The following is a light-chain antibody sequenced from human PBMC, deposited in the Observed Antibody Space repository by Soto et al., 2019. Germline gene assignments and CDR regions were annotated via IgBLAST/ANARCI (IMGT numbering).Light chain of an antibody. Sequence: QSVLTQPPSVSGSPGHSVAISCTGTSSDVGSYNRVSWYQQPPGSAPKLMIYDVSNRPSGVPDRFSGSKSGNAASLTISGLQAEDEADYYCSSYTSSNPYVFGTGTKVTVL. CDR3: SSYTSSNPYV. J-gene: IGLJ1*01. CDR1: SSDVGSYNR. V-gene: IGLV2-18*02. CDR2: DVS.